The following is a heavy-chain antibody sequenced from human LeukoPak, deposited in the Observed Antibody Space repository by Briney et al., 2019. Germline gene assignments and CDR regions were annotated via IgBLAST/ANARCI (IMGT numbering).Heavy chain of an antibody. J-gene: IGHJ4*02. CDR3: ARGLYSSAWSPFDY. CDR1: GFTFSSYS. V-gene: IGHV3-21*01. CDR2: ISSSSSYI. Sequence: PGGSLRLSCAASGFTFSSYSMNWVRQAPGKGLEWVSSISSSSSYIYHADSVKGRFTISRDNAKNSLYLQMNSLRVEDTAVYYCARGLYSSAWSPFDYWGQGTLVTVSS. D-gene: IGHD6-19*01.